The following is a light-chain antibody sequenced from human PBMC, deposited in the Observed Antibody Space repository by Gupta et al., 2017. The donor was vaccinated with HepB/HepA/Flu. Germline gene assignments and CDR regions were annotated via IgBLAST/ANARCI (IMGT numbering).Light chain of an antibody. CDR3: QQYYRDLRWT. CDR2: WAS. CDR1: QSVLYSPNNRNY. Sequence: DIVMTQSPDSLAVSLGERATINCKSSQSVLYSPNNRNYLAWYQQKPGQPPKLLIYWASTREAGVPDRFSGSGFGTEFTLTISSLQAEDVAVYFCQQYYRDLRWTFGQGTKVEIK. V-gene: IGKV4-1*01. J-gene: IGKJ1*01.